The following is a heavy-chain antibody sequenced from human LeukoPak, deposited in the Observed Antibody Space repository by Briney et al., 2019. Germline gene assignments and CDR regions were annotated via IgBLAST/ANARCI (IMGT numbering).Heavy chain of an antibody. Sequence: QAGGSLRLSCAASGFTVSGNYMTWVRQAPGRGLEWVSLIYAGGNTYYPASVKGRFTISRDNSKNTLYLQMNSLRAEDTAVYYCASGEWPQDYWGQGTLVTASS. D-gene: IGHD3-10*01. J-gene: IGHJ4*02. V-gene: IGHV3-53*01. CDR2: IYAGGNT. CDR3: ASGEWPQDY. CDR1: GFTVSGNY.